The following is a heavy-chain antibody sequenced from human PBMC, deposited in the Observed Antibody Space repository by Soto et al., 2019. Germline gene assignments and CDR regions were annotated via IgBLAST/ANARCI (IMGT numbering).Heavy chain of an antibody. V-gene: IGHV1-3*01. CDR3: GGVSLDLPLGSYYYMGV. J-gene: IGHJ6*03. CDR1: GYTFTSYA. Sequence: QVQLVQSGAEVKKPGASVKVSCKASGYTFTSYAMHWVRQAPGQRLEWMGWINAGNGNTKYSQKFQGRVTITRDTSGGTAYVVLSSLRPKETVVYYWGGVSLDLPLGSYYYMGVWGKGTPVTVSS. D-gene: IGHD1-7*01. CDR2: INAGNGNT.